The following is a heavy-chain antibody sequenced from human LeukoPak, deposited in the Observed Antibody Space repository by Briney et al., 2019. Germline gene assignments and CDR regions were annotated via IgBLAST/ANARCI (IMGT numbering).Heavy chain of an antibody. CDR1: GGSISSGGYY. CDR2: IYYSGST. V-gene: IGHV4-31*03. CDR3: ARCGYSTTWGDYFDN. Sequence: SETLSLTCTVSGGSISSGGYYWSWIRQHPGKGLEWIGYIYYSGSTYYNPSLKSRVTISVDTSKNQFSLKLTSVTAADTAVYYCARCGYSTTWGDYFDNWGQGILVTVSS. J-gene: IGHJ4*02. D-gene: IGHD5-12*01.